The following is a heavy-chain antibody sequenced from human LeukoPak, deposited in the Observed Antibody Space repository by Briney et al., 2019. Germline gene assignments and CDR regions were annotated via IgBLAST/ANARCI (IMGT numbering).Heavy chain of an antibody. CDR2: IYYSGST. CDR3: ARDVGLTATIFL. V-gene: IGHV4-39*07. CDR1: GGSISSNSYY. D-gene: IGHD5-24*01. J-gene: IGHJ4*02. Sequence: SETLSLTCTVSGGSISSNSYYWGWIRQPPGKGLEWIGSIYYSGSTTYSPSLKSRVTISVDTSKNQFSLKLSSVTAADTAVYYCARDVGLTATIFLWGQGTLVTVSS.